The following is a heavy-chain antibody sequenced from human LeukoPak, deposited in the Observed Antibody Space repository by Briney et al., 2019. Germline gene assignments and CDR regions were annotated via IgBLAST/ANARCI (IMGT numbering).Heavy chain of an antibody. CDR2: IGWDDDK. D-gene: IGHD6-13*01. J-gene: IGHJ4*02. CDR3: ARIEEYSSSWYYFDY. CDR1: GFSLSTSGMC. Sequence: SGPTLVNPTQTLTLTCTFSGFSLSTSGMCVSWIRQPPGKALEWLALIGWDDDKYYSTSLKTRLTISKDTSKNQVVLTMTNMDPVDTATYYCARIEEYSSSWYYFDYWGQGTLVTVSS. V-gene: IGHV2-70*01.